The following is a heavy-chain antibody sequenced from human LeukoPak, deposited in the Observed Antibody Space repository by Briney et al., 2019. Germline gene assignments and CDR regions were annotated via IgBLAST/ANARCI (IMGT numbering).Heavy chain of an antibody. CDR3: ARAFYYDTSGFYPGGDY. CDR1: GYTFTSYY. J-gene: IGHJ4*02. CDR2: INPSGGST. D-gene: IGHD3-22*01. V-gene: IGHV1-46*01. Sequence: ASVKVSCKXSGYTFTSYYMHWVRQAPGQGLERMGIINPSGGSTSYAQKFQGRVTMTRDTSTSTVYMELSNLRSEDTAVYCCARAFYYDTSGFYPGGDYWGQGTLVTVSS.